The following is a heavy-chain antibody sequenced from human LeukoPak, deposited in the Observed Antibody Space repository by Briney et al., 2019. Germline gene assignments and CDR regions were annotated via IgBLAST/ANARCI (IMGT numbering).Heavy chain of an antibody. D-gene: IGHD6-19*01. CDR1: GYTFTGYF. Sequence: GASVKVSCKACGYTFTGYFMHWVRQAPGQGLEWMGWISPDGGGKSYAQKFQGRATMTRDESISTAYMELSRLRSDGTAVYYCVILSAMAGTCYDCMDVWGEGTTVTVSS. J-gene: IGHJ6*01. CDR3: VILSAMAGTCYDCMDV. CDR2: ISPDGGGK. V-gene: IGHV1-2*02.